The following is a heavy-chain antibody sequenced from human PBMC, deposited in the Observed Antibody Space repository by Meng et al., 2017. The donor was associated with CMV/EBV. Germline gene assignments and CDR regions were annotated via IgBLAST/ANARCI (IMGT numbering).Heavy chain of an antibody. CDR2: VYWNGNK. J-gene: IGHJ5*02. CDR1: GFSFSTSGVG. V-gene: IGHV2-5*01. D-gene: IGHD2-15*01. CDR3: ARSGVAAAMNWFDP. Sequence: SGPTLVKLTQTLTLTCTFSGFSFSTSGVGVGWIRQPPGKALEWLALVYWNGNKRYSPSLKSRLTITKDTSKNQVVLTMTNVDPVDTGTYYCARSGVAAAMNWFDPWGQGTLVTVSS.